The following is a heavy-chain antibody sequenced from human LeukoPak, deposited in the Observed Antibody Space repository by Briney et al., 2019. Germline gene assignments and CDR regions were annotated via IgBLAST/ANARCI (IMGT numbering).Heavy chain of an antibody. CDR1: GGTFSSYA. Sequence: SVKVSCKASGGTFSSYAISWVRQAPGQGLEWMGGIIPIFGTANYAQKFQGRVTITADKSTSTAYMELSSLRSEDTAVYYCARGVDSEAQSYYYYYYMDVWGKGTTVTVSS. CDR3: ARGVDSEAQSYYYYYYMDV. CDR2: IIPIFGTA. J-gene: IGHJ6*03. V-gene: IGHV1-69*06. D-gene: IGHD3-3*01.